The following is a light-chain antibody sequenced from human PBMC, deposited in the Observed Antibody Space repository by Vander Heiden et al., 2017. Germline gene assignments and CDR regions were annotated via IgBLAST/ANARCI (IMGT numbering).Light chain of an antibody. V-gene: IGLV2-11*01. CDR3: CSYAGSYSWV. Sequence: QSALTQPRSVSGSPGQSLPISCTGTSRDVGEYIYVSWYQQHPGKAPKLIIYDVTERPSGIPGRFSGSKSGNTASLTISGLQAGDEADYYCCSYAGSYSWVFGGGTTLTVL. CDR2: DVT. J-gene: IGLJ3*02. CDR1: SRDVGEYIY.